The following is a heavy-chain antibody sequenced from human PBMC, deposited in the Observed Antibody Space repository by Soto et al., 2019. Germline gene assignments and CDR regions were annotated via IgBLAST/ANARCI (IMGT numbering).Heavy chain of an antibody. V-gene: IGHV3-23*01. J-gene: IGHJ6*02. Sequence: GGSLRLSCAASGFTFSSYAMSWVRQAPGKGLEWVSAISGSGGSTYYADSVKGRFTISRDNSKNTLYLQMNSLRAEDTAVYYCAKVEEDGGNSFHSSYYYYGMDVWGQGTTVTVSS. CDR1: GFTFSSYA. CDR2: ISGSGGST. CDR3: AKVEEDGGNSFHSSYYYYGMDV. D-gene: IGHD2-21*02.